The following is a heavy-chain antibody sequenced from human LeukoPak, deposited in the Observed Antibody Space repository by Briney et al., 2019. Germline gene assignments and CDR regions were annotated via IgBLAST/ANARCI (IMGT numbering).Heavy chain of an antibody. D-gene: IGHD3-9*01. J-gene: IGHJ6*03. CDR1: GFTFSSYE. V-gene: IGHV3-48*03. Sequence: GGSLRLSCAASGFTFSSYEMNWVRQAPGKGLEWVSYISSSGSTIYYADSVKGRFTISRDNSKNTLYLQMNSLRAEDTAVYYCAKLSVRYSDGGYMDVWGKGTTVTISS. CDR3: AKLSVRYSDGGYMDV. CDR2: ISSSGSTI.